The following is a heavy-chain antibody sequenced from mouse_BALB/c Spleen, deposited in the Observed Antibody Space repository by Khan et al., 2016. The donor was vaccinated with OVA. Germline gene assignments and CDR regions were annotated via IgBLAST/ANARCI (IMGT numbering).Heavy chain of an antibody. CDR1: GYTFPEYT. Sequence: VQLKQSGPELVKPGASVKISCKTSGYTFPEYTVHWVKQSLGKSLDWIGVINPKNGNTAYNQKFKGKATLTVDKSSSTAYMEFRSLTSEDSAIYYCARDAERYWGQGTSVTVAS. CDR2: INPKNGNT. J-gene: IGHJ4*01. CDR3: ARDAERY. V-gene: IGHV1-18*01.